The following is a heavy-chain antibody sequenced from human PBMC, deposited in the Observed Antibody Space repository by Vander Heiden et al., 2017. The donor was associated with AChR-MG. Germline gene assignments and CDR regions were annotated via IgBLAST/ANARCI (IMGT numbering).Heavy chain of an antibody. J-gene: IGHJ6*02. CDR2: IIPILGIA. V-gene: IGHV1-69*04. D-gene: IGHD3-16*01. CDR1: GGTFSSYA. Sequence: QVQLVQSGAEVKKPGSSVKVSCKASGGTFSSYAISWVRQAPGQGLEWMGRIIPILGIANYAQKFQGRVTITAEKSTSTAYMELSRLRSEDTAVYYCARGGGKTVNYYYYGMDVWGQGTTVTVSS. CDR3: ARGGGKTVNYYYYGMDV.